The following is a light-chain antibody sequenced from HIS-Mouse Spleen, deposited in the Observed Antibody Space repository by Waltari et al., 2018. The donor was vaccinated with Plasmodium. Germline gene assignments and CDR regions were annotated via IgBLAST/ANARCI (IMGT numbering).Light chain of an antibody. CDR2: DAS. J-gene: IGKJ4*01. CDR3: QQRSNWPLT. V-gene: IGKV3-11*01. Sequence: EIVLTQSPATLSFSPAASATLSCRASLSVRSYLAWYHQKPGQAPRLLIYDASNRATGIPARFSGSGSGTDVTLTISSLGPEDFAVYYCQQRSNWPLTFGGGTKVEIK. CDR1: LSVRSY.